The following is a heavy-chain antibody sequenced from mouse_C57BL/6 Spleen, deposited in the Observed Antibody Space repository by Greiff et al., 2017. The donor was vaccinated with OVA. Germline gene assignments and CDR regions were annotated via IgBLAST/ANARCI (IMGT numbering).Heavy chain of an antibody. V-gene: IGHV1-42*01. CDR1: GYSFTGYY. J-gene: IGHJ2*01. CDR3: ARNYYGPRYFDY. CDR2: INPSTGGT. D-gene: IGHD1-1*01. Sequence: VQLKQSGPELVKPGASVKISCKASGYSFTGYYMNWVKQSPEKSLEWIGEINPSTGGTTYNQKFKAKATLTVDKSSSTAYMQLKSLTSEDSAVYYCARNYYGPRYFDYWGQDTTLTVSS.